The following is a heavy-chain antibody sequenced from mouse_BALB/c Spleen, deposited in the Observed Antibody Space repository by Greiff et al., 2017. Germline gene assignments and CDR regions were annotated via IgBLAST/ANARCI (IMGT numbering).Heavy chain of an antibody. D-gene: IGHD1-1*01. Sequence: EVKLVESGGGLVQPGGSRKLSCAASGFTFSSFGMHLVRQAPEKGLEWVAYISSGSSTIYYADTVKGRFTISRDNPKNTLFLQMTSLRSEDTAMYYCAKVSTVNYYAMDYWGQGTSVTVSS. CDR2: ISSGSSTI. CDR3: AKVSTVNYYAMDY. J-gene: IGHJ4*01. V-gene: IGHV5-17*02. CDR1: GFTFSSFG.